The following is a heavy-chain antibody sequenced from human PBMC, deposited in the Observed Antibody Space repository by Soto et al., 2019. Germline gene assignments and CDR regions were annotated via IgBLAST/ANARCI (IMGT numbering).Heavy chain of an antibody. CDR2: VIPIIGEG. CDR3: ASPAVNDLDADSSAFDI. D-gene: IGHD1-1*01. CDR1: GGTFSSQT. J-gene: IGHJ3*02. Sequence: QVQLVQSGAEVKEPGSSVKVSCKVSGGTFSSQTINWVRQVPGQGLEWMGSVIPIIGEGKYAQSFLGRVTITAARSTSTAYMELSSLRSEDTAVYYCASPAVNDLDADSSAFDIWGQGTMVTVSS. V-gene: IGHV1-69*02.